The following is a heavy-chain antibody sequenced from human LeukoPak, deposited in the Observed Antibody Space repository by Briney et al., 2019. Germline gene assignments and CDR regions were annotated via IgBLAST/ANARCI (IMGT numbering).Heavy chain of an antibody. J-gene: IGHJ4*02. Sequence: ASVKVSCKASGGTFSSYAISWVRQAPGQGLEWMGGIIPIFGTANYAQKFQGRVTITADESTSTAYMELSSLRSKDTAVYYCARARYDFWSGYFDYWGQGTLVTVSS. CDR3: ARARYDFWSGYFDY. D-gene: IGHD3-3*01. V-gene: IGHV1-69*13. CDR1: GGTFSSYA. CDR2: IIPIFGTA.